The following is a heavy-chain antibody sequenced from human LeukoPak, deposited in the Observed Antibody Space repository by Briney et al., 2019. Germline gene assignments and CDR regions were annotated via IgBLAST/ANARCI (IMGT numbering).Heavy chain of an antibody. D-gene: IGHD2-2*01. V-gene: IGHV3-7*01. CDR2: IRPDGNER. J-gene: IGHJ5*02. CDR3: ARVSIVVVPGSNWFDP. Sequence: EGSLRLSCAASGLAFSSYWMTWVRQAPGKGLEWMANIRPDGNERYYVDSVKGRFTISRDNAKNSLYLQMNSLRAEDTAIYYCARVSIVVVPGSNWFDPWGQGTLVTVSS. CDR1: GLAFSSYW.